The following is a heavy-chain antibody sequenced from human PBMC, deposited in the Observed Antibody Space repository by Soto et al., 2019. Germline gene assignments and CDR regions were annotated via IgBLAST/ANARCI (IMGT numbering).Heavy chain of an antibody. CDR3: ARAGAYCSSTSCHLSAFDI. J-gene: IGHJ3*02. CDR1: GFTVSSYG. D-gene: IGHD2-2*01. CDR2: IWYDGSNK. V-gene: IGHV3-33*08. Sequence: GGSLRLSCAASGFTVSSYGMHWVRQAPGKGLEWVAVIWYDGSNKYYADSVKGRFTISRDNSKNTLYLQMNSLRAEDTAVYYCARAGAYCSSTSCHLSAFDIWGQGTMVTVSS.